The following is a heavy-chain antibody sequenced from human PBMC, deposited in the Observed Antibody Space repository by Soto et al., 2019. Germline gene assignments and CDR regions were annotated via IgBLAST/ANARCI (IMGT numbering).Heavy chain of an antibody. D-gene: IGHD2-21*02. J-gene: IGHJ4*02. Sequence: QPGGSLRLSCAASGFTFSSYTLNWVRRAPGKGLEWVATSSDRRTGNTHYSDSVRGRFTLSGDYSRNILFLQMDSLRADDTALYYCTTWLTAHFDYWGRGTQVTVSS. CDR2: SSDRRTGNT. CDR1: GFTFSSYT. CDR3: TTWLTAHFDY. V-gene: IGHV3-23*01.